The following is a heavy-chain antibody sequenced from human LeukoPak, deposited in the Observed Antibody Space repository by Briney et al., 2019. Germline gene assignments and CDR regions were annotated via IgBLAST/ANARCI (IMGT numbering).Heavy chain of an antibody. Sequence: GGSLRLSCAASGFTFSSYAMHWVRQAPGKGLEYVSAISSNGGSTYYANSVKGRFTISRDNAKNSLYLQMNSLRAEDTAVYYCARAPKIRYCSSTSCDYYYYYMDVWGKGTTVTVSS. CDR3: ARAPKIRYCSSTSCDYYYYYMDV. V-gene: IGHV3-64*01. J-gene: IGHJ6*03. D-gene: IGHD2-2*01. CDR1: GFTFSSYA. CDR2: ISSNGGST.